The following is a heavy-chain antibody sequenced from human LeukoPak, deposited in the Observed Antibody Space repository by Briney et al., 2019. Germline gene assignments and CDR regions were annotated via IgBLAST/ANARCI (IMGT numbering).Heavy chain of an antibody. J-gene: IGHJ4*02. CDR1: GFTFSSYE. CDR3: ARDREIFSDSSGYSDY. Sequence: GGSLRLSCAASGFTFSSYEMNWARQAPGKGLEWVSYISSSGSTIYYADSVKGRFTISRDNAKNSLYLQTNSLRAEDTAVYYCARDREIFSDSSGYSDYWGQGTLVTVSS. D-gene: IGHD3-22*01. V-gene: IGHV3-48*03. CDR2: ISSSGSTI.